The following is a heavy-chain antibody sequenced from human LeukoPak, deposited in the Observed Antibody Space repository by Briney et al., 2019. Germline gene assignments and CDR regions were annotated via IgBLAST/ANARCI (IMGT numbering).Heavy chain of an antibody. J-gene: IGHJ4*02. CDR3: AKKLPGASYYFDF. V-gene: IGHV3-53*01. CDR2: IGSGGYT. CDR1: EFSFSDHY. Sequence: PGGSLRLSCAASEFSFSDHYMTWVRQTPGKGLEYVSSIGSGGYTFYAGSVKGRFSISRDISQNTVYLQMNSLRAEDTAMYFCAKKLPGASYYFDFWGQGTLVTVSS. D-gene: IGHD7-27*01.